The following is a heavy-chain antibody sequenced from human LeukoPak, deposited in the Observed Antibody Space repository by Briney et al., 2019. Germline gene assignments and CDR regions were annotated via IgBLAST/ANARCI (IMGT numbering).Heavy chain of an antibody. CDR2: ISAYNGNK. CDR1: GYTFTSYG. Sequence: GASVKVSCKASGYTFTSYGISWMRQAPRQGLEWMGWISAYNGNKNYAQKLQGRVTMTTDTSTSTAYMELRSLRSDDTAVYYCARVRNIAAAAYFDYWGQGTLVTVSS. D-gene: IGHD6-13*01. V-gene: IGHV1-18*01. J-gene: IGHJ4*02. CDR3: ARVRNIAAAAYFDY.